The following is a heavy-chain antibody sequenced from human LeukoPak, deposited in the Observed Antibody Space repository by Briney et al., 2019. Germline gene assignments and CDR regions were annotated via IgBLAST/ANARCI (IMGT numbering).Heavy chain of an antibody. V-gene: IGHV4-59*12. CDR1: GGSMSRYY. J-gene: IGHJ4*02. CDR3: ARGKWELHFDY. CDR2: IYYSGST. D-gene: IGHD1-26*01. Sequence: PSETLSLTCIVSGGSMSRYYWSWIRQPPGKALEWIGYIYYSGSTNYNPSLKSRVTISVDTSKNQFSLKLRSVTAADTAMYYCARGKWELHFDYWGQGALVTVSS.